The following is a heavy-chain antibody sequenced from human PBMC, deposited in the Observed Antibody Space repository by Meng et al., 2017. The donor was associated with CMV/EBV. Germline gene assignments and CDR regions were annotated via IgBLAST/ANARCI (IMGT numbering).Heavy chain of an antibody. D-gene: IGHD5-12*01. CDR3: ARGGFIVATILVVQNWFDP. V-gene: IGHV1-69*05. J-gene: IGHJ5*02. CDR2: IIPIFGTA. CDR1: GYTFTGYY. Sequence: SVKVSCKASGYTFTGYYMHWVRQAPGQGLEWMGGIIPIFGTANYAQKFQGRVTITTDESTSTAYMELSSLRSEDTAVYYCARGGFIVATILVVQNWFDPWGQGTLVTVSS.